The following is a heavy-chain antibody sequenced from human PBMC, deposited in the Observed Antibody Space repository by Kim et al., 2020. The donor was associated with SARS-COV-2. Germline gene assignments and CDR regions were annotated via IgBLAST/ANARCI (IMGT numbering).Heavy chain of an antibody. CDR3: AYPTTVTSYYYYYYGMDV. J-gene: IGHJ6*02. Sequence: SETLSLTCAVYGGSFSGYYWSWIRQPPGKGLEWIGEINHSGSTNYNPSLKGRVTISVDTSKNQFSLKLSSVTAADTAVYYCAYPTTVTSYYYYYYGMDVWGQGTTVTVSS. CDR2: INHSGST. CDR1: GGSFSGYY. D-gene: IGHD4-4*01. V-gene: IGHV4-34*01.